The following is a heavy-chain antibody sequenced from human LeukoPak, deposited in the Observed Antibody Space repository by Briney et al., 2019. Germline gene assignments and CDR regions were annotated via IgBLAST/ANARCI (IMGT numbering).Heavy chain of an antibody. CDR1: GFTFSSYG. V-gene: IGHV3-33*01. CDR2: IWYDGSNK. J-gene: IGHJ4*02. Sequence: GRSLRLSCAASGFTFSSYGMHWVRQAPGKGLEWVAVIWYDGSNKYYADSVRGRFTISRDNAKNSLYLQMNSLRAEDTAVYYCARDGHPYSSSYYFDYWGQGTLVTVSS. D-gene: IGHD6-6*01. CDR3: ARDGHPYSSSYYFDY.